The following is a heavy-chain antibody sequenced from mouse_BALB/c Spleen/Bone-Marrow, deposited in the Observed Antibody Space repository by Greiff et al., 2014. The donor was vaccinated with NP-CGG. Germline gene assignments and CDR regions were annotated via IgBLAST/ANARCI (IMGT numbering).Heavy chain of an antibody. CDR3: ARDDYRYDVWYFDV. D-gene: IGHD2-14*01. V-gene: IGHV7-3*02. Sequence: DVMLVESGGGLVQPGGSLRLSCATSGFTFTDYYMSWVRQPPGKALEWLGFIRNKANGYTTEYSASVKGRFTISRDNSQSFLYLQMNTLRAEDSATYYCARDDYRYDVWYFDVWGAGTTVTVSS. CDR1: GFTFTDYY. J-gene: IGHJ1*01. CDR2: IRNKANGYTT.